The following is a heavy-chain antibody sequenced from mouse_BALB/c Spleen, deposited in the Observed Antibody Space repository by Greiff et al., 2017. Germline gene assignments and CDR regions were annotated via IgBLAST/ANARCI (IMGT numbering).Heavy chain of an antibody. Sequence: QVQLQQSGAELAKPGASVKMSCKASGYTFTSYWMHWVKQRPGQGLEWIGYINPSTGYTEYNQKFKDKATLTADKSSSTAYMQLSSLTSEDSAVYYCARVYGSSYEGYYYAMDYWGQGTSVTVSS. V-gene: IGHV1-7*01. CDR2: INPSTGYT. D-gene: IGHD1-1*01. CDR3: ARVYGSSYEGYYYAMDY. J-gene: IGHJ4*01. CDR1: GYTFTSYW.